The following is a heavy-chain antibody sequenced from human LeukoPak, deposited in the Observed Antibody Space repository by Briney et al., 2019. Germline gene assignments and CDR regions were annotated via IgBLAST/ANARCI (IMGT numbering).Heavy chain of an antibody. V-gene: IGHV1-18*01. J-gene: IGHJ4*02. CDR2: ISTYNGNT. D-gene: IGHD3-22*01. CDR1: GYTFTSHG. Sequence: GASVKVSCKASGYTFTSHGISWVRQAPGQGLEWMGWISTYNGNTNYAQKLQGRVSMTTDTSTSTAYMDLRSLRPDDTAVYYCARAPGDYYDSSSHYFLDHWGQGTPVTVSS. CDR3: ARAPGDYYDSSSHYFLDH.